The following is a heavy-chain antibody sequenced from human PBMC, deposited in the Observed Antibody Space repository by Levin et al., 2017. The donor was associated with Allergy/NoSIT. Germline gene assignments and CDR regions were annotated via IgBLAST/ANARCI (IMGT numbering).Heavy chain of an antibody. Sequence: GESLKISCKGSGYSFTNYWIGWVRQMPGKGLEWMGIIYPGDSDIRYSPSFQGQVTISADKSISTAYLQWSSLKASDTAMYYCATPYDVVTGDGDYWGQGTLVTVSS. CDR1: GYSFTNYW. D-gene: IGHD3-9*01. CDR2: IYPGDSDI. V-gene: IGHV5-51*01. CDR3: ATPYDVVTGDGDY. J-gene: IGHJ4*02.